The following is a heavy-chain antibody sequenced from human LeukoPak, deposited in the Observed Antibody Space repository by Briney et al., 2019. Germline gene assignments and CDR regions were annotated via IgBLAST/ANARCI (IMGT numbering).Heavy chain of an antibody. J-gene: IGHJ6*04. D-gene: IGHD1-1*01. Sequence: SETLSLTCSVYGVSISSYYWRWIRQPPGKGLEWIVYIYYSGSTNYNPSLKSQATISVDTSKNQFSLKLSSVTAAHTAVYYCARLFQLERPCYYYGMEVWGEGATVTVSS. V-gene: IGHV4-59*08. CDR3: ARLFQLERPCYYYGMEV. CDR2: IYYSGST. CDR1: GVSISSYY.